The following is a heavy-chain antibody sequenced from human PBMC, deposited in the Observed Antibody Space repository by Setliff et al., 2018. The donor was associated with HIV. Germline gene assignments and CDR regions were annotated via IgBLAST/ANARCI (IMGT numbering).Heavy chain of an antibody. D-gene: IGHD3-9*01. V-gene: IGHV1-2*02. CDR2: INPNSGGT. Sequence: ASVKVSCKASGYTFTGYYIHWVRQAPGQGLEWMGWINPNSGGTNYAQKFQGRVTMTRDTSISTAYMEVSRLRSDDTAVYYCARGQYDILTGLRRYAFDMWGQGTMVTVSS. J-gene: IGHJ3*02. CDR1: GYTFTGYY. CDR3: ARGQYDILTGLRRYAFDM.